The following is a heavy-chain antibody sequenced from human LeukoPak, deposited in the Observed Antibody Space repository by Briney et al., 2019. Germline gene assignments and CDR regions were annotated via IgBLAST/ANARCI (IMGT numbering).Heavy chain of an antibody. CDR1: GGFITNSGYC. Sequence: PSETLSLTCTVSGGFITNSGYCWGWIRQPPGTGLQWIGTIYYSGRTYYNPSLKSRVTISVDTSKNQFSLKLSSVTAADTAVYYCARDYYDSSAYGRYFDYWGQGTLVTVSS. J-gene: IGHJ4*02. CDR3: ARDYYDSSAYGRYFDY. D-gene: IGHD3-22*01. CDR2: IYYSGRT. V-gene: IGHV4-39*07.